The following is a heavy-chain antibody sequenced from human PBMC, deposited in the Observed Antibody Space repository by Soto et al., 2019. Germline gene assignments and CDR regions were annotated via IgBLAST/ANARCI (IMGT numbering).Heavy chain of an antibody. Sequence: PGGSLRLSCAASGFTFSSYAMSWVRQAPGKGLEWVSAISGSGGSTYYADSVKGRFTISRDNSKNTLYLQMNSLRAEDTAVYYCAKEHLGYSSSWPQVDYWGQGTLVTVSS. V-gene: IGHV3-23*01. CDR2: ISGSGGST. J-gene: IGHJ4*02. CDR1: GFTFSSYA. CDR3: AKEHLGYSSSWPQVDY. D-gene: IGHD6-13*01.